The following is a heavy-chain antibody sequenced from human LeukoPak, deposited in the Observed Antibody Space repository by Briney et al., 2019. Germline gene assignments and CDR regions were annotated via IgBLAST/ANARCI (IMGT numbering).Heavy chain of an antibody. V-gene: IGHV3-7*01. J-gene: IGHJ4*02. CDR2: IKQDGSEK. CDR3: ARRPFEYYDFWSGYYLFDY. D-gene: IGHD3-3*01. Sequence: PGGSLRLSCAASGFTFSSYWMSWVRQAPGKGLEWVANIKQDGSEKYYVDSVKGRFTISRDNAKNSLYLQMNSLRAEDTAMYYCARRPFEYYDFWSGYYLFDYWGQGTLVTVSS. CDR1: GFTFSSYW.